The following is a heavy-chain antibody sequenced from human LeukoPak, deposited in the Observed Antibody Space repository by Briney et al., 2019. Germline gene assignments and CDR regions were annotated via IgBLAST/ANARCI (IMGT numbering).Heavy chain of an antibody. CDR3: ARFRLNYYDSSGPTGY. J-gene: IGHJ4*02. Sequence: GGSLRLSCAASGFTFSSYAMSWVRQAPGKGLEWVSVIYSGGSTYYADSVKGRFTISRDNSKNTLYLQMNSLRAEDTAVYYCARFRLNYYDSSGPTGYWGQGTLVTVSS. D-gene: IGHD3-22*01. V-gene: IGHV3-66*01. CDR1: GFTFSSYA. CDR2: IYSGGST.